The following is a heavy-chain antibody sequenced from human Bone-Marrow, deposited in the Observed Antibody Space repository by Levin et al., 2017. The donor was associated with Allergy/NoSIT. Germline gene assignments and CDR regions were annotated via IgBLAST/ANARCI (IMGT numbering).Heavy chain of an antibody. CDR1: GFSVSGVH. CDR2: INKGGIA. D-gene: IGHD2-21*02. V-gene: IGHV3-53*01. Sequence: GGSLRLSCAASGFSVSGVHMNWVRQAPGKGPEWVAVINKGGIANYAVSVKGRFDISRDTLRNAVSLQMDSLRVEDTATYYCARCSGTDCFPPFFDSWGQGTLVIVSS. CDR3: ARCSGTDCFPPFFDS. J-gene: IGHJ5*01.